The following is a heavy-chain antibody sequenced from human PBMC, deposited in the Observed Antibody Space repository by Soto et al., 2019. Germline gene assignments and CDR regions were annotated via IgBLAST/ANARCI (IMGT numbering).Heavy chain of an antibody. CDR3: ATYPQIDYGSGSYLF. Sequence: ASVKVSCKVSGYTLTELSMHWVRQAPGKGLEWMGGFDPEDGETIYAQKFQGRVTMTEDTSTDTAYMELSSLRSEDTAVYYCATYPQIDYGSGSYLFWGQGTLVTVSS. D-gene: IGHD3-10*01. CDR2: FDPEDGET. J-gene: IGHJ4*02. V-gene: IGHV1-24*01. CDR1: GYTLTELS.